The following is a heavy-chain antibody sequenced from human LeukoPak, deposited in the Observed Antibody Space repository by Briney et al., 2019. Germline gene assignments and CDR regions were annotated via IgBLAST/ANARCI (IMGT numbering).Heavy chain of an antibody. CDR2: IKRDGSET. CDR3: ASLDTAMVTWRDN. V-gene: IGHV3-7*03. CDR1: GFIFSSQW. D-gene: IGHD5-18*01. J-gene: IGHJ4*02. Sequence: PGGSLRLSCEASGFIFSSQWMSWVRQAPGKGLEWVANIKRDGSETYYVNSVKGRFTISRDNAKNSLLLQMNSLRVEDTAVYYCASLDTAMVTWRDNWGQGTLVTVSS.